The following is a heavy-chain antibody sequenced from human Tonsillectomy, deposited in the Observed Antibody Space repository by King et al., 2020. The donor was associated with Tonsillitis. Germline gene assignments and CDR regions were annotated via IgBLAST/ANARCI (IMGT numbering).Heavy chain of an antibody. V-gene: IGHV3-9*01. CDR1: GFIFDDYA. D-gene: IGHD3-22*01. CDR2: ISWSSGGI. J-gene: IGHJ5*02. Sequence: VQLVESGGGLVQPGRSLRLSCAASGFIFDDYAMHWVRQAPGKGLEWVSGISWSSGGIGYADSVKGRFTISRDNAKNSLYLQMKSLRPEDTALYYCVKDSSGYYSRGWFDPWGQGTLVTVSS. CDR3: VKDSSGYYSRGWFDP.